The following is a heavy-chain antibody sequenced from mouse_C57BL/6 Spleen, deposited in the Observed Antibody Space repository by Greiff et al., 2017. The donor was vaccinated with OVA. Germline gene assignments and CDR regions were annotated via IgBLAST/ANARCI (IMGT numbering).Heavy chain of an antibody. Sequence: QVHVKQPGAELVRPGSSVKLSCKASGYTFTSYWMHWVKQRPIQGLEWIGNIDPSDSETHYNQKFKDKATLTVDKSSSTAYMQLSSLTSEDSAVYYCASGDYGGGYFDYWGQGTTLTVSS. CDR1: GYTFTSYW. J-gene: IGHJ2*01. D-gene: IGHD2-4*01. V-gene: IGHV1-52*01. CDR3: ASGDYGGGYFDY. CDR2: IDPSDSET.